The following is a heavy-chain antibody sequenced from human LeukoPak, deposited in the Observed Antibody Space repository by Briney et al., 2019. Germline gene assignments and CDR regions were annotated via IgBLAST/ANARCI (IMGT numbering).Heavy chain of an antibody. J-gene: IGHJ3*02. CDR1: GYSISSGYY. CDR3: RGVELLDAFDI. Sequence: PSETLSLTCTVSGYSISSGYYWGWIRQPPGKGLEWIGSIYHIGSTYYNPSLKSRVTISVDTSKNQFSLKLSSVTAADTAVYYCRGVELLDAFDIWGQGTMVTVSS. V-gene: IGHV4-38-2*02. CDR2: IYHIGST. D-gene: IGHD1-7*01.